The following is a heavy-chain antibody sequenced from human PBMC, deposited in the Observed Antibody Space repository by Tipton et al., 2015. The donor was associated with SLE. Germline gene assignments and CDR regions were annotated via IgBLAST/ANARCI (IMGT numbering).Heavy chain of an antibody. CDR1: GFTFSSYA. Sequence: SLRLSCAASGFTFSSYAMHWVRQAPGKGLEWVAVISYDGSNKYYADSVKGRFTISRDNSKNTLYLQMNSLRAEDTAVYYCGRDGGCYCLDYGAQGTLVTVSS. D-gene: IGHD1-26*01. CDR3: GRDGGCYCLDY. V-gene: IGHV3-30*04. J-gene: IGHJ4*02. CDR2: ISYDGSNK.